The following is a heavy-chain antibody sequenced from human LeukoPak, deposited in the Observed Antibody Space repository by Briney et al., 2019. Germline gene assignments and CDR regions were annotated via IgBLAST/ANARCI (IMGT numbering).Heavy chain of an antibody. CDR1: GFTFSNAW. J-gene: IGHJ4*02. Sequence: GGSLRLSRAASGFTFSNAWMSWVGQAPGKGLAWVGRIKSKTDGGTTDYAAPVKGRFTISRDDSKNTLYLQMNSLKTEDTAVYYCTTEPNHVLLWFGELGYWGQGTLVTVSS. CDR3: TTEPNHVLLWFGELGY. V-gene: IGHV3-15*01. CDR2: IKSKTDGGTT. D-gene: IGHD3-10*01.